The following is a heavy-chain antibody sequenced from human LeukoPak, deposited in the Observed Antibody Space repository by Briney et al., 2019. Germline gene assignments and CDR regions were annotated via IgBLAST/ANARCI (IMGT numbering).Heavy chain of an antibody. CDR2: IYYSGST. CDR1: GGSISSSSYY. V-gene: IGHV4-39*07. Sequence: KTSETLSLTCTVSGGSISSSSYYWGWIRQPPGKGLEWIGSIYYSGSTYYNPSLKSRVTISVDTSKNQFSLKLSSVTAADTAVYYCGRDGKRASMISIGGARPYYFDYWGQGILVTVSS. CDR3: GRDGKRASMISIGGARPYYFDY. J-gene: IGHJ4*02. D-gene: IGHD3-16*01.